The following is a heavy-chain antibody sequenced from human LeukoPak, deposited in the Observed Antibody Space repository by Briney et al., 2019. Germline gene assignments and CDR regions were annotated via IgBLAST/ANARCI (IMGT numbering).Heavy chain of an antibody. CDR3: ATAGGYYYDSSGYYWFSY. V-gene: IGHV1-24*01. CDR2: SDPEDGET. D-gene: IGHD3-22*01. CDR1: GYTLTELS. J-gene: IGHJ4*02. Sequence: ASVKVSCKVSGYTLTELSMHWVRQAPGKGLEWMGGSDPEDGETIYAQKFQARDTMTEDTSTDTAYMELSSLRSEDTAVYYCATAGGYYYDSSGYYWFSYWGQGTLVTVSS.